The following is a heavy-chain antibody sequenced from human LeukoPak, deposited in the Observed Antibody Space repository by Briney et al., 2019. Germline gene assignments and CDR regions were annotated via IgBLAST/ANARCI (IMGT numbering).Heavy chain of an antibody. V-gene: IGHV4-39*07. CDR2: INHSGST. CDR3: ARLGDGYCSGGSCYKWGYYYYYYMDV. Sequence: PSETLSLTCTVSGGSISSSSYYWSWIRQPPGKGLEWIGEINHSGSTNYNPSLKSRVTISVDTSKNQFSLKLSSVTAADTAVYYCARLGDGYCSGGSCYKWGYYYYYYMDVWGKGTTVTISS. D-gene: IGHD2-15*01. CDR1: GGSISSSSYY. J-gene: IGHJ6*03.